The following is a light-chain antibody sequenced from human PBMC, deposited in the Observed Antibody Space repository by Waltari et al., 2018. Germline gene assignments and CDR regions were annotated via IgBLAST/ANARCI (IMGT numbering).Light chain of an antibody. CDR3: QQYKTYPIT. V-gene: IGKV1-16*02. CDR2: AAS. CDR1: QDIRNY. J-gene: IGKJ5*01. Sequence: DIQMTKSPSSLSASVGDRVSITCRPSQDIRNYLAWFQHKPGEAPKPLIYAASSLQSGLPSNFSGSGSRTDFTLTISSLQPEDFATYCQQYKTYPITFGQGTRLEI.